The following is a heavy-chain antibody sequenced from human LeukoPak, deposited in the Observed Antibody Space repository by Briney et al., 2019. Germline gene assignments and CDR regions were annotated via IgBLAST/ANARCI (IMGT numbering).Heavy chain of an antibody. V-gene: IGHV3-23*01. CDR3: ARHYGDYVFDY. D-gene: IGHD4-17*01. J-gene: IGHJ4*02. Sequence: ETLSLTCTVSGGSISRYYWSWIRQPPGKGLEWVSAISGSGGSTYYADSVKGRFTISRDNSKNTLYLQMNSLRAEDTAVYYCARHYGDYVFDYWGQGTLVTVSS. CDR1: GGSISRYY. CDR2: ISGSGGST.